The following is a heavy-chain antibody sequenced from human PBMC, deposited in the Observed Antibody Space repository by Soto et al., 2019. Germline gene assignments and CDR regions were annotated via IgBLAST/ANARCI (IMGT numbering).Heavy chain of an antibody. CDR2: INPSGGST. CDR3: ARDTQWYYDYIWGSYRPSYYFDY. J-gene: IGHJ4*02. V-gene: IGHV1-46*01. CDR1: GYTFTSYY. D-gene: IGHD3-16*02. Sequence: ASVKVSCKASGYTFTSYYMHWVRQAPGQGLEWMGIINPSGGSTSYAQKFQGRVTMTRDTSTSTVYMELSSLRSDDTAVYYCARDTQWYYDYIWGSYRPSYYFDYWGQGTLVTVSS.